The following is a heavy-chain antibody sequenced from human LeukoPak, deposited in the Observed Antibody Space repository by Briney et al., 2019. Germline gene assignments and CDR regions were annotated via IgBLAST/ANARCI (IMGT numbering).Heavy chain of an antibody. V-gene: IGHV3-48*03. Sequence: GGSLRLSCAASGFTFSSYEMNWVRQAPGKGLEWVSYISSTGSTIYYANSVRGRFTISRDNAKNSLYLQMNSLRAEDTAVYYCAREGTEVCSGGSCYLGYYYGMDVWGHGTTVTVS. CDR3: AREGTEVCSGGSCYLGYYYGMDV. J-gene: IGHJ6*02. CDR2: ISSTGSTI. D-gene: IGHD2-15*01. CDR1: GFTFSSYE.